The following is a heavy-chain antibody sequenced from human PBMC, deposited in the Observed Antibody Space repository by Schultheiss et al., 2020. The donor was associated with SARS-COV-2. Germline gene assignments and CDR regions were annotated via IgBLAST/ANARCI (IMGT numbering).Heavy chain of an antibody. CDR1: GYTFTSYG. CDR2: IIPIFGTA. D-gene: IGHD4-11*01. V-gene: IGHV1-69*06. Sequence: SVKVSCKASGYTFTSYGISWVRQAPGQGLEWMGRIIPIFGTANYAQKFQGRVTITADKSTSTAYMELSSLRSEDTAVYYCARDSTSNYAMNYYYYYGMDVWGQGTTVTVSS. J-gene: IGHJ6*02. CDR3: ARDSTSNYAMNYYYYYGMDV.